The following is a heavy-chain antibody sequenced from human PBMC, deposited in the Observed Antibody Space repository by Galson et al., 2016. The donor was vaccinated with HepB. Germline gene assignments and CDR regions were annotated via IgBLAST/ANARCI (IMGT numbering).Heavy chain of an antibody. V-gene: IGHV4-59*08. Sequence: SETLSLTCTVSGGSISSYYWSWIRQPPGKGLEWIGYIYYSGSTNYNPSLKSRVTISVDSSKNHFSVKLSSVTAADTAVYYCARIIGFCDDSSGSYSRLGAFDYWGQGTLVTVSS. CDR3: ARIIGFCDDSSGSYSRLGAFDY. CDR1: GGSISSYY. D-gene: IGHD3-22*01. J-gene: IGHJ4*02. CDR2: IYYSGST.